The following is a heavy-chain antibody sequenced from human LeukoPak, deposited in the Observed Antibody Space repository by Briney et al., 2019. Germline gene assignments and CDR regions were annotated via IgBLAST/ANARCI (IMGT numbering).Heavy chain of an antibody. CDR1: GFSFSTYT. CDR3: AREYCTTNSCYSWGLSY. V-gene: IGHV3-64*01. Sequence: PGGSLRLSCVASGFSFSTYTIRWVRQAPGKGLEYVSAITSNGGRKDYANSVKGRFTISRDNNRNTVYLQMDNLRTEDMAVYYCAREYCTTNSCYSWGLSYWGQGTPVTVSS. D-gene: IGHD2-2*02. CDR2: ITSNGGRK. J-gene: IGHJ4*02.